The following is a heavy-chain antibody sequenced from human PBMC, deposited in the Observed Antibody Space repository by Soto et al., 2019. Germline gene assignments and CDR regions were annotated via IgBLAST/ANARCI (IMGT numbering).Heavy chain of an antibody. J-gene: IGHJ3*02. CDR1: GGSISSYY. CDR2: IYYSGST. CDR3: ARHYGYAFAI. Sequence: ASETLSLTCTVSGGSISSYYWSWIRQPPGKGLEWIGYIYYSGSTNYNPSLKSRVTISVDTSKNQFSLKLSSVTAADTAVYYCARHYGYAFAIWGQGTMVTVSS. V-gene: IGHV4-59*01. D-gene: IGHD4-17*01.